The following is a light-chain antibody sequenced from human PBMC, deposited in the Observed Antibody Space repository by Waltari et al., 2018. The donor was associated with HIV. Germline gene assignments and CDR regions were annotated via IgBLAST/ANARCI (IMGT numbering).Light chain of an antibody. J-gene: IGLJ1*01. CDR3: SSYTSSSTLRV. Sequence: QSALTQPASVSGSPGQSITISCTGTSSDVGGYNYVSLYQQHPGKAPKLMIYDVSNRPSGVSNRFSGSKSGNTASLTISGLQAEDEADYYCSSYTSSSTLRVFGTGTKVTVL. CDR1: SSDVGGYNY. CDR2: DVS. V-gene: IGLV2-14*03.